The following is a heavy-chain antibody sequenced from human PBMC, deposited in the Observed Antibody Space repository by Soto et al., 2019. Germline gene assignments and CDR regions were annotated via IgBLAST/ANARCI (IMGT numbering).Heavy chain of an antibody. CDR1: GYNFSGYY. D-gene: IGHD3-16*01. J-gene: IGHJ5*02. CDR2: INPNSGDT. Sequence: ASVKVSCKASGYNFSGYYMHWVRHAPGQGLEWMGWINPNSGDTDYAQKFQGWVTMTRDTSISTAYMELSRVTSDDTAVYYCTRGSRIISGEAFSDPWGQGTLVTVSS. CDR3: TRGSRIISGEAFSDP. V-gene: IGHV1-2*04.